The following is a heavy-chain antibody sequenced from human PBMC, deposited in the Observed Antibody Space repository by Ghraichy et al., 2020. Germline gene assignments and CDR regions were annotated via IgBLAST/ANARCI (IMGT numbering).Heavy chain of an antibody. D-gene: IGHD6-13*01. V-gene: IGHV3-48*01. CDR3: ARLPLPRRAAVGDWYFDL. CDR2: ITGSSITI. Sequence: GGSLRLSCEASGFSFSDYSMIWVRLTPRKALEWVSYITGSSITIFYTDSVKGRFTISRDNAKKSLYLQMNSLRAEDTAVYYCARLPLPRRAAVGDWYFDLWRRGTRVTVSS. J-gene: IGHJ2*01. CDR1: GFSFSDYS.